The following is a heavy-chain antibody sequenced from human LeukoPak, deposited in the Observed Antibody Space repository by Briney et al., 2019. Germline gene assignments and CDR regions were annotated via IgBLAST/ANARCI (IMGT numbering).Heavy chain of an antibody. D-gene: IGHD3-10*01. CDR2: INHSVST. J-gene: IGHJ4*02. Sequence: SESLSPTCAVDGGSFSVYYWSWVRQHPGKGLEWLVEINHSVSTNYNTSLKSRVTISVDTSKNQFSLKLSSVTAADTAVYYCARGFRMVRGVISFDYWGQGILVTVSS. CDR3: ARGFRMVRGVISFDY. CDR1: GGSFSVYY. V-gene: IGHV4-34*01.